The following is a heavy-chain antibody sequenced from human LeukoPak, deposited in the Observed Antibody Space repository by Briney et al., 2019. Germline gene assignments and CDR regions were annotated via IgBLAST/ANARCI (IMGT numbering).Heavy chain of an antibody. CDR3: ARDGVTMVRGVKVLDYYYYYMDV. J-gene: IGHJ6*03. CDR2: IKQDGSEK. D-gene: IGHD3-10*01. CDR1: GFTFSSYW. Sequence: GGSLRLSCAASGFTFSSYWMSWVRQAPGKGLEWVANIKQDGSEKYYVDSVKGRFTISRDNAKNSLYLQMNSLRAEDTAMYYCARDGVTMVRGVKVLDYYYYYMDVWGKGITVTISS. V-gene: IGHV3-7*01.